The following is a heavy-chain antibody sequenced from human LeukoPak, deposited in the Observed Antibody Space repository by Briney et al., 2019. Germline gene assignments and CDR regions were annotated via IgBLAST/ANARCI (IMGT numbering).Heavy chain of an antibody. CDR3: AKAQGLVIIGATDY. D-gene: IGHD3/OR15-3a*01. V-gene: IGHV3-23*01. Sequence: GGSLRLSCAASGFTFSTYSMSWVRQAPGKGLEWVSVISGNGGDTFYADSVKGRFTISRDNSKHTLFLQMNSLRDEDTAVYYCAKAQGLVIIGATDYWGQGTLVTVSS. CDR2: ISGNGGDT. CDR1: GFTFSTYS. J-gene: IGHJ4*02.